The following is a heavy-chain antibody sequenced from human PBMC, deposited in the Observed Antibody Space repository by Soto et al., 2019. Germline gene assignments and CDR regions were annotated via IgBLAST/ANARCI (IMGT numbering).Heavy chain of an antibody. Sequence: QVQLVESGGGVVQPGTSLRLSCAASGFTFTSYAMNWVRQAPGQGLEWVAIASSDGTTKNYADSVKGRFTVSRDNSKNMLCLQMVSLRAEDTAVYYCARDPNVGQWLFNYWGQGSLVTVSS. J-gene: IGHJ4*02. V-gene: IGHV3-33*01. CDR2: ASSDGTTK. CDR1: GFTFTSYA. CDR3: ARDPNVGQWLFNY. D-gene: IGHD6-19*01.